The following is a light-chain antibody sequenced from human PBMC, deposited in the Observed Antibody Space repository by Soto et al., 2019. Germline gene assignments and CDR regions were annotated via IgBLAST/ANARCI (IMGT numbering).Light chain of an antibody. CDR3: QQYGTSGT. V-gene: IGKV3-20*01. CDR2: GAS. Sequence: EILLTQSPGTLSLSPGERATLSCRASQSVSNNYLAWYQQKPGQAPSVLIYGASNRATGIPDRLSGSGSGTDFTLTISRLEPEDSAVYYCQQYGTSGTFGQGTKVDIK. CDR1: QSVSNNY. J-gene: IGKJ1*01.